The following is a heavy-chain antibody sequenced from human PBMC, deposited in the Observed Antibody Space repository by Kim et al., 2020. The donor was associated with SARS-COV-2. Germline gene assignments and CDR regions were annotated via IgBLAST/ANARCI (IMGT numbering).Heavy chain of an antibody. J-gene: IGHJ6*02. V-gene: IGHV3-74*01. D-gene: IGHD3-3*01. CDR1: GFTFNDYW. CDR2: ISSDGSST. Sequence: GGSLRLSCAASGFTFNDYWINWVRQAPGKGLVWVSRISSDGSSTNYADSVKGRFTMSRDNAENTVYLQMNSLRAEDTAVYYCAREFFRNGFDVWGQGTTVTVSS. CDR3: AREFFRNGFDV.